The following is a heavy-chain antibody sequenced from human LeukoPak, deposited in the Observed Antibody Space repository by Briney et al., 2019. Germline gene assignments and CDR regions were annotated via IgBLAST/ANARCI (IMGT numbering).Heavy chain of an antibody. Sequence: GASVKVSCKASGYTFTSYYMHWVRQAPGQGLEWMGIINPSGGSTGYAQKFQGRVTMTRDMSTSAVYMELSSLRSEDTAVYYCARDHDVVVPAAISLGWFDPWGQGTLVTVSS. CDR2: INPSGGST. CDR3: ARDHDVVVPAAISLGWFDP. J-gene: IGHJ5*02. D-gene: IGHD2-2*01. CDR1: GYTFTSYY. V-gene: IGHV1-46*01.